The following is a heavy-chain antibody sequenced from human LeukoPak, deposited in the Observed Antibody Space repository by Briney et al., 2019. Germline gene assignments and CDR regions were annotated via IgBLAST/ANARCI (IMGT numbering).Heavy chain of an antibody. CDR1: GFTFSSYA. D-gene: IGHD6-13*01. CDR3: ARDHSSSFPLSYFDY. Sequence: PGGSLRLSCAASGFTFSSYAMHWVRQAPGKGLEYVSAISSNGGSTYYANSVKGRFTISRDNSKNTLYLQMGSLRAEDMAVYYCARDHSSSFPLSYFDYWGQGTLVTVSS. CDR2: ISSNGGST. J-gene: IGHJ4*02. V-gene: IGHV3-64*01.